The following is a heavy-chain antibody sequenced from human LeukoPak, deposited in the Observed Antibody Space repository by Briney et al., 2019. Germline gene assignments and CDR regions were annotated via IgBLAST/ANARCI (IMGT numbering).Heavy chain of an antibody. CDR1: GYTFTNYG. V-gene: IGHV1-18*01. D-gene: IGHD2-15*01. J-gene: IGHJ3*02. CDR2: ISAHNGNT. CDR3: ARERYCSGGSCYSGALDT. Sequence: ASVKVSCKASGYTFTNYGISWVRQAPGQGLEWMGWISAHNGNTDYAQKFQGRVTMTTDASTSTAYMELRSLRSGDRAVYYCARERYCSGGSCYSGALDTWGQGTMVTVSS.